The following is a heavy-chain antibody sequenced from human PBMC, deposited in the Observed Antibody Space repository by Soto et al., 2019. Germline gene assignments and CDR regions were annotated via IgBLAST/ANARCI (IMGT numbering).Heavy chain of an antibody. J-gene: IGHJ6*02. CDR3: ANLPSVFFSQTPYYHYGMSF. Sequence: ASVKVSCKASGYTFTGYYMHWVRQAPGQGLEWMGWINPNSGGTNYAQKFQGRVTMTRDTSISTAYMELSRLRSDDTAVYYCANLPSVFFSQTPYYHYGMSFCAQGSTVPVSS. CDR1: GYTFTGYY. CDR2: INPNSGGT. D-gene: IGHD3-3*01. V-gene: IGHV1-2*02.